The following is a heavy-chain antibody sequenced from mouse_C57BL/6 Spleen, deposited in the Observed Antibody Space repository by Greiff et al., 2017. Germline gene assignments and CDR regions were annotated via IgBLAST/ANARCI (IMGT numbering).Heavy chain of an antibody. CDR1: GYTFTDYN. J-gene: IGHJ1*03. Sequence: EVQLQQSGPELVKPGASVKMSCKASGYTFTDYNMHWVKHSHGKNLEWIGYINPNNGGISYNQKFKGKATLTVNKSYSTAYMEFRSLTSEDSAVYYCALPYYYGSSYGYFDVWGTGTTVTVSS. CDR3: ALPYYYGSSYGYFDV. D-gene: IGHD1-1*01. V-gene: IGHV1-22*01. CDR2: INPNNGGI.